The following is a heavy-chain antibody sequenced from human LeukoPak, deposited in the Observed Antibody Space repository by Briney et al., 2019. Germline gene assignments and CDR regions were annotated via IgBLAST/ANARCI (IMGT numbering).Heavy chain of an antibody. CDR2: IYYSGST. CDR3: ARAFYYYDSSGYYYVVAFDI. D-gene: IGHD3-22*01. J-gene: IGHJ3*02. Sequence: PSETLSLTCTVSGGSISSGSYYWSWIRQPAGKGLEWIGSIYYSGSTYYNPSLKSRVTISVDTSKNQFSLKLSSVTAADTAVYYCARAFYYYDSSGYYYVVAFDIWGQGTMVTVSS. V-gene: IGHV4-39*07. CDR1: GGSISSGSYY.